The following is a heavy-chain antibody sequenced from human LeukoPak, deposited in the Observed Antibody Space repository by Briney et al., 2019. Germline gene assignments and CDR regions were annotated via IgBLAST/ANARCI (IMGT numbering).Heavy chain of an antibody. V-gene: IGHV2-5*02. CDR2: IYWDDDK. CDR1: GFSLTTSGVG. J-gene: IGHJ4*02. CDR3: AHTVYRYGSGSYVSFDY. D-gene: IGHD3-10*01. Sequence: SGPTQANPTQTLTLTCTFSGFSLTTSGVGVGWFRQPPGKALEWLALIYWDDDKRYSPSLKSRLTITKDTSKNQVVLTMTNTDPVDTATYYCAHTVYRYGSGSYVSFDYWGQGTLVTVSS.